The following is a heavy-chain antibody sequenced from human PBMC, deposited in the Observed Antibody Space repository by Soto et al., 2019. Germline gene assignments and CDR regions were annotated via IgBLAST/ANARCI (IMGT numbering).Heavy chain of an antibody. Sequence: GGSLRLSCAASGFTFSSYAMHWVRQAPGKGLERVAVISYDGSNKYYADSVKGRFTISRDNSKNTLYLQMNSLRAEDTAVYYCARDCGKWLLPEYYFDYWGQGTLVTVSS. D-gene: IGHD3-22*01. CDR3: ARDCGKWLLPEYYFDY. J-gene: IGHJ4*02. CDR1: GFTFSSYA. CDR2: ISYDGSNK. V-gene: IGHV3-30-3*01.